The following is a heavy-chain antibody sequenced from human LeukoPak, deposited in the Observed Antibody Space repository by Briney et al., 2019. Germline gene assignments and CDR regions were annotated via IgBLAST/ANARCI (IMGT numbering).Heavy chain of an antibody. D-gene: IGHD1-26*01. CDR1: RGSTISYY. V-gene: IGHV4-59*08. J-gene: IGHJ4*02. CDR2: INYSGST. Sequence: SETLSLTCTVSRGSTISYYWSWIRQPPGKGLEWIAYINYSGSTNYNPSLKSRVTISVDTSKDQFSLKLNSVTAADTAVYYCARHRGQDGTLDYWGQGTLVTVSS. CDR3: ARHRGQDGTLDY.